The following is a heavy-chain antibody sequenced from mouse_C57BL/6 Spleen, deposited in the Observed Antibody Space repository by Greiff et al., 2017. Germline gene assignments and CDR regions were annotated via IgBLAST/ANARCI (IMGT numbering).Heavy chain of an antibody. Sequence: VQLQQSGAELVKPGASVTLSCKASGYTFTGYGMHWVKQTPGHGLEWIGAIDPESGGTAYNQKFKGKDILTADKSSSTAYLQLRSLTSEDSAVYYSTRESAMDYWGKRTSVTAAS. CDR1: GYTFTGYG. CDR3: TRESAMDY. V-gene: IGHV1-15*01. J-gene: IGHJ4*01. CDR2: IDPESGGT.